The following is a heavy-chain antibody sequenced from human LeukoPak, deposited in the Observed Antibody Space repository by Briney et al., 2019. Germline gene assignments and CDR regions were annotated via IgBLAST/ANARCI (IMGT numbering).Heavy chain of an antibody. CDR2: IESDGTRT. Sequence: GGSLRLSCAASGLTLSAYWMFWDRHGPGKGLVHVSRIESDGTRTVYADSVKGRFTISRDNAKNTMYLQMNSLRAEDTAVYYCVRGGHKLDIETSRYFYGLDVWGQGTTVTVSS. CDR1: GLTLSAYW. D-gene: IGHD3/OR15-3a*01. V-gene: IGHV3-74*03. CDR3: VRGGHKLDIETSRYFYGLDV. J-gene: IGHJ6*02.